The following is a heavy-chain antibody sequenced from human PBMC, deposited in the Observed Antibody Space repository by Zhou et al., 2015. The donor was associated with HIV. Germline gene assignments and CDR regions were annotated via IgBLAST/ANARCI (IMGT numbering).Heavy chain of an antibody. CDR3: ARARDYYDTRGAFDI. D-gene: IGHD3-22*01. J-gene: IGHJ3*02. Sequence: QVQLVQSGGEVKKPGASMKVSCKASGYPFSSYGLTWVRQVPGQGLEWMGWIYNGNTNYAQKFQGRVTMTTDTSTSTGYMELRSLRSDDTAVYYCARARDYYDTRGAFDIWGQGTMVTVSS. CDR2: IYNGNT. V-gene: IGHV1-18*04. CDR1: GYPFSSYG.